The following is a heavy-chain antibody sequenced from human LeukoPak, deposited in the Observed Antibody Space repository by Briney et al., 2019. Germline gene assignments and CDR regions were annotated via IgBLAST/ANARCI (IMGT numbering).Heavy chain of an antibody. CDR3: PKNLIPLSRGWYPADDY. D-gene: IGHD6-19*01. V-gene: IGHV3-7*03. CDR1: GFPFSSYW. CDR2: IKQDGSKK. Sequence: GGSLRLSCVASGFPFSSYWMTWVRQAPGKGLEWVANIKQDGSKKSYVDSVKGRFTISRDNAKNSLYLQMNSLRAEDTAVYYCPKNLIPLSRGWYPADDYWGQGTLVTVSS. J-gene: IGHJ4*02.